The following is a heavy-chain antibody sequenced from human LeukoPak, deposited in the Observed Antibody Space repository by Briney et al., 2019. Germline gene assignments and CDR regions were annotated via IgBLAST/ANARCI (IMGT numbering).Heavy chain of an antibody. V-gene: IGHV4-39*07. CDR2: INHSGST. CDR1: GGSISSSYYY. D-gene: IGHD3-10*01. CDR3: ARWRNYYGSGSYYYYYYGMDV. J-gene: IGHJ6*02. Sequence: PSETLSLTCTVSGGSISSSYYYWGWIRQPPGKGLEWIGEINHSGSTNYNPSLKSRVTISVDTSKNQFSLKLSSVTAADTAVYYCARWRNYYGSGSYYYYYYGMDVWGQGTTVTVSS.